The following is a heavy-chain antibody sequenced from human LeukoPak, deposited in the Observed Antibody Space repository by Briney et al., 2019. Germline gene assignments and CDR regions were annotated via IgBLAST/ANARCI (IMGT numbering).Heavy chain of an antibody. CDR2: ISTYNGDT. V-gene: IGHV1-18*01. J-gene: IGHJ4*02. D-gene: IGHD6-19*01. CDR1: GYTFTTYG. CDR3: ARDLVYSSGWSPGEVDY. Sequence: ASVKVSCKASGYTFTTYGINWVRQAPGQGLEWMGWISTYNGDTNYAQKLQGRVTMTTDTSTGTTYMELRSIRSADTAVYYCARDLVYSSGWSPGEVDYWGQGTLVTVSS.